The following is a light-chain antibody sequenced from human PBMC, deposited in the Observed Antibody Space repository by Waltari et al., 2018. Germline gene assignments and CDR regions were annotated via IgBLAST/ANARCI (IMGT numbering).Light chain of an antibody. CDR3: LQDYSYPYT. Sequence: AIQITQSQSSLSTLVGDRVPITCRASQDIRNDLGWYQQKSGKAPKLLIYAASSLQSGAPSRFSGSGSGTDFTLTISGLQPEDFATFYCLQDYSYPYTFGQGTKLEIK. CDR2: AAS. V-gene: IGKV1-6*01. J-gene: IGKJ2*01. CDR1: QDIRND.